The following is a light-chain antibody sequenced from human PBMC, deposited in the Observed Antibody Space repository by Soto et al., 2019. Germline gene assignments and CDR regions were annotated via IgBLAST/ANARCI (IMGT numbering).Light chain of an antibody. CDR3: QQYNNWPPWT. CDR2: GAS. J-gene: IGKJ1*01. V-gene: IGKV3-15*01. CDR1: QSVSSN. Sequence: EIVMTQSPVTLSVSPGERATLSCRASQSVSSNLAWYQQKPGQAPRLLIYGASTRATGIPARFSGSGSGTEFTLTFSSLQSEDFAFYYCQQYNNWPPWTFGQGTKV.